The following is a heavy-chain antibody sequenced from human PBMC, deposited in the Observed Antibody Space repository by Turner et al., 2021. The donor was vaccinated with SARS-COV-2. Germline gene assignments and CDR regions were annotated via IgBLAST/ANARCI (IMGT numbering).Heavy chain of an antibody. Sequence: QVQLVESGGGVVQPGRSLRLSCAASGFTFSSYAMHWVRPAPGKGLEWVAVISYDGSNKYYADSVKGRFAISRDNSENTLYLQMNSLRAEDTAVYYCAREDYYDSSGSLDYWGQGTLVTVSS. CDR1: GFTFSSYA. CDR2: ISYDGSNK. J-gene: IGHJ4*02. CDR3: AREDYYDSSGSLDY. D-gene: IGHD3-22*01. V-gene: IGHV3-30*09.